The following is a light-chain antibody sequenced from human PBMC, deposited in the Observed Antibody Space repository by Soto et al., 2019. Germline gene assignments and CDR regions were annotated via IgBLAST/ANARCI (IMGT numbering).Light chain of an antibody. CDR2: DAS. J-gene: IGKJ5*01. CDR1: QSVSSY. Sequence: EIVLTQAPGTLSLSPGERATPSCRASQSVSSYLAWYQQNPGQAPRLLIYDASNRATGISARFSGSGSGTDFTLTISSLEPEDFAVYYCQQRSKWPPEVTFGQGTRLEIK. CDR3: QQRSKWPPEVT. V-gene: IGKV3-11*01.